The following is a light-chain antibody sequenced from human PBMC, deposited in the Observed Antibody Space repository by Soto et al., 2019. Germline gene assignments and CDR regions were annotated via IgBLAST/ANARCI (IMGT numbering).Light chain of an antibody. Sequence: EIVLTQSPGTLSLSPGDTAALSCRASQSVSNNYLAWYQQKPGQAPRLLIYGASSRATGIPDRFSGSASGTDFTLTISRLEPEDFAVYYWQQYGTSPRMFGQGTKVEIK. V-gene: IGKV3-20*01. J-gene: IGKJ1*01. CDR3: QQYGTSPRM. CDR1: QSVSNNY. CDR2: GAS.